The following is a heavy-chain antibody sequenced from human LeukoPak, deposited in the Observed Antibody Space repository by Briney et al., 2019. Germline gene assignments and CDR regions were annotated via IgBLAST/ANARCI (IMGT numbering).Heavy chain of an antibody. Sequence: GGSLRLSCAASGFTFSSYGMHWVRQAPGKGLEWVAFIRYDGSNKYYADSVKGRFTISRDNSKNTLYLQMNSLRAEDTAVYYCAKEGIAVAGRSAFYYYYMDVWGKGTTVTIS. CDR2: IRYDGSNK. CDR3: AKEGIAVAGRSAFYYYYMDV. V-gene: IGHV3-30*02. D-gene: IGHD6-19*01. J-gene: IGHJ6*03. CDR1: GFTFSSYG.